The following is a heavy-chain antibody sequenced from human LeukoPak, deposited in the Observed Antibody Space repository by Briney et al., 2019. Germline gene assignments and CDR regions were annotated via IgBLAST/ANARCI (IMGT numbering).Heavy chain of an antibody. V-gene: IGHV1-2*02. CDR1: GYTFTGYY. J-gene: IGHJ4*02. D-gene: IGHD1-26*01. CDR2: INPNSGGT. Sequence: ASVKVSCKASGYTFTGYYMHWVRQAPGQGLEWMGWINPNSGGTNYAQKFQGRVTMTRDTSISTAYMELSRLRSGDTAVYYCARGRFRSGSYSDYWGQGTLVTVSS. CDR3: ARGRFRSGSYSDY.